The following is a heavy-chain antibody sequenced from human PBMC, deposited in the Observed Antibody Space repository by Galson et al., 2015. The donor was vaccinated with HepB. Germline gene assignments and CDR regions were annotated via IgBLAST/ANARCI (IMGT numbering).Heavy chain of an antibody. Sequence: SLRLSCASSGFTFSSYGMHGVRQAEGKGLEWVAVISYDGSNKYYADSVKGRFTISRDNSKNTLYLQMNSLRAEDTAVYYCAKAKLAAAPIFDYRGQGTLVTVSS. J-gene: IGHJ4*02. D-gene: IGHD6-13*01. V-gene: IGHV3-30*18. CDR1: GFTFSSYG. CDR3: AKAKLAAAPIFDY. CDR2: ISYDGSNK.